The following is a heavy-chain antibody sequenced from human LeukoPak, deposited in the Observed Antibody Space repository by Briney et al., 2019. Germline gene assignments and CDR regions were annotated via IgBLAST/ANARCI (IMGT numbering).Heavy chain of an antibody. V-gene: IGHV3-30*04. CDR3: AKVGIDGSGPFDH. J-gene: IGHJ4*02. D-gene: IGHD3-10*01. CDR1: GFTFSSYA. Sequence: GGSLRLSCAAPGFTFSSYAMHWVRQAPGKGLEWVAVISYDGSNKYYADSVKGRFTISRDNSKNTLYLQMNSLRAEDTAVYYCAKVGIDGSGPFDHWGQGTLVTVSS. CDR2: ISYDGSNK.